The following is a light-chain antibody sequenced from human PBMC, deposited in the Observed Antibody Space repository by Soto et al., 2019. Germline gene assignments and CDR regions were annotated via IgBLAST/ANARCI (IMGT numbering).Light chain of an antibody. Sequence: IRMKQSPSTLSVSPRERATLSCRASQSVSSNLAWYQQKSGQAPRLLIYGASTRATGIPARFSGSGCGREFTLTISSLQSEDFAVYYCQQYNTWPPVTFGRGTRLEIK. CDR3: QQYNTWPPVT. J-gene: IGKJ5*01. V-gene: IGKV3-15*01. CDR1: QSVSSN. CDR2: GAS.